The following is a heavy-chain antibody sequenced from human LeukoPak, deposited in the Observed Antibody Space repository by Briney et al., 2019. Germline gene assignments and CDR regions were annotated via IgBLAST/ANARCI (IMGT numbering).Heavy chain of an antibody. D-gene: IGHD3-22*01. Sequence: GGSLRLSCAASGFSVSTSYMSWVRQAPGKGLEYVSVLYDSGDQYYAESVKGRFTISRDNSKNTVYLQMNSLRVEDTAVYHCARAAYDSGGYTANHDFWGQGTLVTVSS. CDR3: ARAAYDSGGYTANHDF. J-gene: IGHJ4*02. V-gene: IGHV3-53*01. CDR2: LYDSGDQ. CDR1: GFSVSTSY.